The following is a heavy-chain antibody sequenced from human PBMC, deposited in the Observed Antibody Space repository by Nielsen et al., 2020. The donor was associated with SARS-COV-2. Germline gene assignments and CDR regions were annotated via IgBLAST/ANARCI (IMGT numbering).Heavy chain of an antibody. CDR2: IKQDGSEK. V-gene: IGHV3-7*01. CDR1: GFTFSSYW. CDR3: ASQSITIFGVVIH. J-gene: IGHJ4*02. D-gene: IGHD3-3*01. Sequence: GGSLRLSCVASGFTFSSYWMSWVRQAPGKGLEWVANIKQDGSEKFYVDSAKGRFTISRDNAKNSLYLQMNSLRAEDTAVYYCASQSITIFGVVIHWGQGTLVTVSS.